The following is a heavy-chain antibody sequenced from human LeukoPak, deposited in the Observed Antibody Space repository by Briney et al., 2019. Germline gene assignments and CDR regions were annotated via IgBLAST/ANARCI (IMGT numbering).Heavy chain of an antibody. CDR1: VFTFSRYD. D-gene: IGHD2-21*01. CDR2: ISSNGGST. Sequence: GGSLRLSCAVSVFTFSRYDMHWPRQAPGKGLEYVSGISSNGGSTYYAKSVKGRFTISRDNSKNTLFLQMGSLKAEDMAVYYCARSDTILKTTFDYWGQGTLVTVSS. J-gene: IGHJ4*02. CDR3: ARSDTILKTTFDY. V-gene: IGHV3-64*01.